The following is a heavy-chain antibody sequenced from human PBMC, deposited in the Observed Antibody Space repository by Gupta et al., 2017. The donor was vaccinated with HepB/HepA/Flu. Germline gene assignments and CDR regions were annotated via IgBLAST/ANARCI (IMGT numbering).Heavy chain of an antibody. V-gene: IGHV4-59*08. D-gene: IGHD5-12*01. CDR1: GDSIRGSY. CDR3: ARHWGGYSGYDSTFES. Sequence: QVQLQEPGPGLVKPSETLSLICTVSGDSIRGSYWSWIRQSPGKGLEWIGFIWNSETTNYNPSLRGRITMSIDTSENQVSLNLSSVTAADTAVYYCARHWGGYSGYDSTFESWGQGTLVTVSS. J-gene: IGHJ4*02. CDR2: IWNSETT.